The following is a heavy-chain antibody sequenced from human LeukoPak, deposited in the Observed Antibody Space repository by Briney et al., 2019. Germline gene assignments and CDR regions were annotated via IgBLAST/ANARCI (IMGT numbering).Heavy chain of an antibody. CDR3: ARRVYDSSGYLFDY. V-gene: IGHV5-51*01. D-gene: IGHD3-22*01. CDR1: GYTFTNYW. Sequence: GESLKISCKGSGYTFTNYWIGWVRQMPGKGLEWMGIIYPGDSDTRYSPSFQGQVTISADKPISTAYLQWSSLKASDTAMYYCARRVYDSSGYLFDYWGQGTLVTVSS. J-gene: IGHJ4*02. CDR2: IYPGDSDT.